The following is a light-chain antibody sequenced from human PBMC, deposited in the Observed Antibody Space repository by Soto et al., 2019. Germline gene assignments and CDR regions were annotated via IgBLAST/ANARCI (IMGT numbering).Light chain of an antibody. Sequence: SVLTQPASVSGSPGQSITISCTGTSSDVGGYNYVSWYQQHPGKAPKLMIYAVTDRPSGVSSRFSGSKSGNTASLTISGLQAEDGADYYCSSYTSSSTLFGTGTKVTVL. CDR1: SSDVGGYNY. CDR3: SSYTSSSTL. CDR2: AVT. J-gene: IGLJ1*01. V-gene: IGLV2-14*01.